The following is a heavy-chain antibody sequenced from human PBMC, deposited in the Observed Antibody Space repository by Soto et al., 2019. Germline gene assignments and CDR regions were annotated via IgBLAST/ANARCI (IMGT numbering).Heavy chain of an antibody. J-gene: IGHJ5*02. CDR2: ISYDGSNK. CDR3: ASNSPLVVAYH. CDR1: GFTFSSYG. D-gene: IGHD3-22*01. Sequence: QVQLVESGGGVVQPGRSLRLSCAASGFTFSSYGMHWVRQAPGKGLEWVAVISYDGSNKYYADSVKGRFTISRDNSKNTLYLQMNSLRAEDTAVYYCASNSPLVVAYHWRQGTLVTVSS. V-gene: IGHV3-30*03.